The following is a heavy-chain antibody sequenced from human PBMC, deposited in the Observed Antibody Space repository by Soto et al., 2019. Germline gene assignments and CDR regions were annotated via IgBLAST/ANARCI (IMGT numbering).Heavy chain of an antibody. D-gene: IGHD3-22*01. CDR1: GFTFSSYG. CDR2: IWYDGSNK. CDR3: ARDSDSYASSGSNY. J-gene: IGHJ4*02. Sequence: QVQLVESGGGVVQPGRSLRLSCAASGFTFSSYGMHWVRQAPGKGLEWVAVIWYDGSNKYYADSVKGRFTISRDNSKNTLYLQMNSLRAEDTAVYYCARDSDSYASSGSNYWGQGTLVTVSS. V-gene: IGHV3-33*01.